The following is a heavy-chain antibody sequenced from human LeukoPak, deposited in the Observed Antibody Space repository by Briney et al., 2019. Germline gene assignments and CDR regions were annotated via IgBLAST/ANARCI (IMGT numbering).Heavy chain of an antibody. CDR1: GSSISSYY. Sequence: SETLSLTCTVSGSSISSYYWSWIRQPAGKGLEWIGRIYSSGSTNYSPSLKSRVTNSADTSKNHFSLKLTSVTAADTAVYYCARDQTYSGSGIYTYFDYWGQGILVTVSS. CDR3: ARDQTYSGSGIYTYFDY. CDR2: IYSSGST. J-gene: IGHJ4*02. D-gene: IGHD3-10*01. V-gene: IGHV4-4*07.